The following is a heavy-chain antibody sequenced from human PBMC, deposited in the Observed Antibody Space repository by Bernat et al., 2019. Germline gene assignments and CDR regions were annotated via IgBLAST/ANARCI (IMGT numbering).Heavy chain of an antibody. Sequence: QVQLVESGGGVVQPGRSLRLSCAASGFTFSSYGMHWVRQAPGKGLEWVAVISYDGSNKYYADSMKGRFTISRDNSKNTLYLQMNSLRAEDTAVYYCAKEGDSSGYFDYWGQGTLVTVSS. J-gene: IGHJ4*02. V-gene: IGHV3-30*18. D-gene: IGHD6-19*01. CDR2: ISYDGSNK. CDR1: GFTFSSYG. CDR3: AKEGDSSGYFDY.